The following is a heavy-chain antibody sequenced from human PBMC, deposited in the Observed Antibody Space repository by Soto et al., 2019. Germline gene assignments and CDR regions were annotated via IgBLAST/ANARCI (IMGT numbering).Heavy chain of an antibody. CDR3: AREGQAPYYYYGMDV. CDR1: GYTFTNYG. CDR2: ISGYNGNT. V-gene: IGHV1-18*01. Sequence: QVQVVQSGDEVKKPGASVKVSCKASGYTFTNYGFSWVRQAPGQGLEWMGWISGYNGNTKYAEKFQGRVTMTTDTSTSTAQMELRSLRSDDTAVYYCAREGQAPYYYYGMDVWGQGPAVTVSS. J-gene: IGHJ6*02.